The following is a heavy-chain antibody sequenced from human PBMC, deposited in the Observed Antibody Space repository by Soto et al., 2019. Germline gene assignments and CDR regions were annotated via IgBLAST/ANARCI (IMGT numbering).Heavy chain of an antibody. D-gene: IGHD3-3*01. CDR1: GGSFSGYY. CDR2: INHSGST. V-gene: IGHV4-34*01. J-gene: IGHJ6*02. CDR3: ARGKYYDFWSGYYTGSRQTYYYYGMDV. Sequence: SETLSLTCAAYGGSFSGYYWSWIRQPPGKGLEWIGEINHSGSTNYNPSLKSRVTISVDTSKNQFSLKLSSVTAADTAVYYCARGKYYDFWSGYYTGSRQTYYYYGMDVWGQGTTVTVSS.